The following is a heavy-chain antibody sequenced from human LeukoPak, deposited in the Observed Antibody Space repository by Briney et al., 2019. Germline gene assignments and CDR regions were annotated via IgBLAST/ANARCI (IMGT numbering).Heavy chain of an antibody. CDR1: EFSVGSNY. D-gene: IGHD2-8*02. V-gene: IGHV3-64*01. J-gene: IGHJ4*02. CDR2: ITSNGGGT. Sequence: QPGGSLRLSCAASEFSVGSNYMTWVRQAPGRGLEYVSAITSNGGGTYYANSVKGRFTISRDNSKSTLYLQMGSLRAEDMAAYYCARGTDYGDYWGQGTLVTVSS. CDR3: ARGTDYGDY.